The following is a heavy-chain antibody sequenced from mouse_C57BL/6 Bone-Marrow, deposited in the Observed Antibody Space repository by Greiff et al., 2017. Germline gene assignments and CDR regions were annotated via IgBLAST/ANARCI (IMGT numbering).Heavy chain of an antibody. CDR2: IHPNSGST. J-gene: IGHJ1*03. CDR3: ARGGYGSDWYFDV. Sequence: QVQLKQPGAELVKPGASVKLSCKASGYTFTSYWMHWVKQRPGQGLEWIGMIHPNSGSTNYNEKFKSKATLTVDKSSSTAYMQLSSLTSEDSAVYYGARGGYGSDWYFDVWGTGTTVTVSS. D-gene: IGHD1-1*01. CDR1: GYTFTSYW. V-gene: IGHV1-64*01.